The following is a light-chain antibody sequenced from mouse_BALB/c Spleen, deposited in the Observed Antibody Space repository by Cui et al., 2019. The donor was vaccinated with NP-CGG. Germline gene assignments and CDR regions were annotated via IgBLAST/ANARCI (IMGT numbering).Light chain of an antibody. CDR2: GTN. Sequence: AVVTHYSDLTTSPDETVTLTCRSSTGAVTTSNYANWVQEKPDHLFTGLIGGTNNRAPGVPARFSGSLIGDKAALTITGAQTEDEAIYFCALWYSNHWVFGGGTKLTVL. CDR3: ALWYSNHWV. J-gene: IGLJ1*01. V-gene: IGLV1*01. CDR1: TGAVTTSNY.